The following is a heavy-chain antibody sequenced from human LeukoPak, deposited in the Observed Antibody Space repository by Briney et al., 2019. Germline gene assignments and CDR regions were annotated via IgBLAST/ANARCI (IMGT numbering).Heavy chain of an antibody. CDR1: GFTFSSYE. V-gene: IGHV3-48*03. D-gene: IGHD3-22*01. CDR3: AETPTYYYDSSQGNYFDY. J-gene: IGHJ4*02. CDR2: ISSSGSTI. Sequence: GGSLRLSCAASGFTFSSYEMNWVRQAPGKGLEWVSYISSSGSTIYYADSVKGRFTISRDNAKNSLYLHMNSLRAEDTAVYYCAETPTYYYDSSQGNYFDYWGQGTLVTVSS.